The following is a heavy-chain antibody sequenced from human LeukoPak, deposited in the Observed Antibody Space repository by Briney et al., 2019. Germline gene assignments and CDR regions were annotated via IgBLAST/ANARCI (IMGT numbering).Heavy chain of an antibody. CDR3: AREDTIVGTNNWFDP. CDR2: VYHNGST. V-gene: IGHV4-39*07. Sequence: PSETLSLTCTVSGGSISIVTYYWGWIRQRPGKGLEWIGSVYHNGSTDYSPSLESRVTVSVDTSESQFSLRLTSVTAADTAVYYCAREDTIVGTNNWFDPWGQGTLVTVSS. CDR1: GGSISIVTYY. D-gene: IGHD1-26*01. J-gene: IGHJ5*02.